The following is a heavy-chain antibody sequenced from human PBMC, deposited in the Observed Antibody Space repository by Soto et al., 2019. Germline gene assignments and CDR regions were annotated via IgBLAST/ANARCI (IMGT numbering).Heavy chain of an antibody. V-gene: IGHV3-21*01. CDR1: GFTFSSYS. J-gene: IGHJ6*03. Sequence: GGSLRLSCAASGFTFSSYSMNWVRQAPGKGLEWVSSISSSSSYIYYADSVKGRFTISRDNAKNSLYLQMNSLRAEDTAVYYCARGFLPVRGFYYYYMDVWGKGTTVTVSS. CDR3: ARGFLPVRGFYYYYMDV. CDR2: ISSSSSYI.